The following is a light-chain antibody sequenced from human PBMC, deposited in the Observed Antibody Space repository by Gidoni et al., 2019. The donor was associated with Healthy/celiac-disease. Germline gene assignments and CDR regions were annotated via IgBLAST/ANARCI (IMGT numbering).Light chain of an antibody. J-gene: IGKJ3*01. V-gene: IGKV1-12*01. CDR2: AAS. Sequence: IQMTQCPSSVSASVGDRVTIPCRASQGRSSWLAWYQQKPGKAPKLLIYAASSLQSGVPSRFSGSGSGTDFTLTISSLQPEDFATYYCQQANSFPCTFXPXTKVDIK. CDR3: QQANSFPCT. CDR1: QGRSSW.